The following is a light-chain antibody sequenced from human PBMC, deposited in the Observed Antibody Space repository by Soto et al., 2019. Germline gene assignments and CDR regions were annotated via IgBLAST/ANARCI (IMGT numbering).Light chain of an antibody. J-gene: IGKJ4*01. CDR2: GTS. Sequence: EIVLTQSPGTLSLSPGESGTLTCWTSQSVGTSYLGWYQQKPGQPPRLLIHGTSSRATGVPDRFSGGGSGTEFTLTIYRLEPEDAAVYFCQQYNVAPATFGGGTKVVI. CDR1: QSVGTSY. CDR3: QQYNVAPAT. V-gene: IGKV3-20*01.